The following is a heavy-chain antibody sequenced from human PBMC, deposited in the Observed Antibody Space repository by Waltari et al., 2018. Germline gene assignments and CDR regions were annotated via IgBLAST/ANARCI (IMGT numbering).Heavy chain of an antibody. CDR3: ARDSEPPWDFFYYDFWSGYYGYFDY. CDR1: GYSISSGYY. J-gene: IGHJ4*02. Sequence: QVQLQESGPGLVKPSETLSLTCAVSGYSISSGYYWGWIRQPPGKGRGWIGSIYHSGSTYYNPSLKSRVTISVDTSKNQFSLKLSSVTAADTAVYYCARDSEPPWDFFYYDFWSGYYGYFDYWGQGTLVTVSS. V-gene: IGHV4-38-2*02. CDR2: IYHSGST. D-gene: IGHD3-3*01.